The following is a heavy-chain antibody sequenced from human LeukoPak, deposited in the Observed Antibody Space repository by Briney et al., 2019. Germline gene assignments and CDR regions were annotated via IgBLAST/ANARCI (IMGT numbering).Heavy chain of an antibody. Sequence: SETLSLTCTVSGGSISSYYWRWIRQPPGKGLEWIGYIYYSGSTTYNPSLKNRVTISVDTSKNQFSLKLSSVTAADTAVYYCARDTAVAGTWYFDLWGRGTLVTVSS. CDR3: ARDTAVAGTWYFDL. CDR1: GGSISSYY. D-gene: IGHD6-19*01. J-gene: IGHJ2*01. V-gene: IGHV4-59*01. CDR2: IYYSGST.